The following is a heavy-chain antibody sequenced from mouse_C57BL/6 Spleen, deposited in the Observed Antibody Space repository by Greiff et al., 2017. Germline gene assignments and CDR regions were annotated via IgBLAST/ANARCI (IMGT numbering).Heavy chain of an antibody. CDR3: AYYPFAY. CDR2: IDPSDSYT. V-gene: IGHV1-50*01. D-gene: IGHD1-1*01. Sequence: QVQLQQPGAELVKPGASVKLSCKASGYTFTSYWMQWVKPRPGQGLEWIGEIDPSDSYTNYNHKFKGKATLTVATSSSPAYMQLSSLTSEDSAVYYCAYYPFAYWGQGTLVTVSA. J-gene: IGHJ3*01. CDR1: GYTFTSYW.